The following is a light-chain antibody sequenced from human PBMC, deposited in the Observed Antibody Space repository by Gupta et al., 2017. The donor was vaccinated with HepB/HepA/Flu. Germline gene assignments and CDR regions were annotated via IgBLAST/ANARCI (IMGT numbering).Light chain of an antibody. CDR1: SLKSYY. Sequence: SSELTQDPAVSVALGQTVRITCQGVSLKSYYATRYQQKPVHDRLLFIYGKNNRATGTPVPFSGSGSGTTASLTVAGAQAEDEDYYYCNSRDSSGNLFGTGTKVTVL. CDR3: NSRDSSGNL. CDR2: GKN. V-gene: IGLV3-19*01. J-gene: IGLJ1*01.